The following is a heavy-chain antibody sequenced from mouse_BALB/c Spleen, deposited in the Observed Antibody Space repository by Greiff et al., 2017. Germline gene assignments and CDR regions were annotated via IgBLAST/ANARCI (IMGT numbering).Heavy chain of an antibody. CDR1: GFAFSSYD. D-gene: IGHD2-14*01. CDR3: ARQGGYADY. V-gene: IGHV5-12-1*01. J-gene: IGHJ2*01. CDR2: ISSGGGST. Sequence: DVKLVESGGGLVKPGGSLKLSCAASGFAFSSYDMSWVRQTPEKRLEWVAYISSGGGSTYYPDTVKGRFTISRDNAKNTLYLQMSSLKSEDTAMYYCARQGGYADYWGQGTTLTVSS.